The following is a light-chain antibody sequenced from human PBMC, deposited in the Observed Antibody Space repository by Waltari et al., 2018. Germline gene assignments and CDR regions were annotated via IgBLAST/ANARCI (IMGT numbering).Light chain of an antibody. J-gene: IGKJ4*01. V-gene: IGKV3-20*01. CDR2: GLS. Sequence: EIVLTQSPGTLSLSPGERATLSCRASQTVRSSFLAWYQQEPGQAPRLLIYGLSSRATGIPDRFSGSGSGTDFTLTISRLEPEDFAVYYCQQYGSSLPLAFGGGTKLQIK. CDR1: QTVRSSF. CDR3: QQYGSSLPLA.